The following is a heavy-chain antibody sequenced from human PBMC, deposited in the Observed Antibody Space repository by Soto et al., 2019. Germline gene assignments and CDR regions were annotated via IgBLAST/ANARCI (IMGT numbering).Heavy chain of an antibody. V-gene: IGHV4-31*03. Sequence: QVQLQESGPGLVKPSQTLSLTCTVSGGSISSGGYYWSWIRQHPGKGLEWIGYIYYSGSTYYNPSLKSRVTISVDTSKNQFSLKLSSVTAADTAVYYCARDNGASDGLVTATLRAFDIWGQGTMVTVSS. CDR3: ARDNGASDGLVTATLRAFDI. CDR2: IYYSGST. D-gene: IGHD2-21*02. J-gene: IGHJ3*02. CDR1: GGSISSGGYY.